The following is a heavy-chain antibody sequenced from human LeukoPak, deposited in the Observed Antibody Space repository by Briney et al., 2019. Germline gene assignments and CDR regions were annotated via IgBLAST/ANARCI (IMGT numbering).Heavy chain of an antibody. Sequence: GESLKISCKGSGYSFTSYWIGWVRQMPGKGLEWMGIIYPGDSDTRYSPSFQGQVTISADKSISTAYLQWGSLKASDTAMYYCARRPRIAVAGTRSAGFIDYWGQGTLVTVSS. CDR2: IYPGDSDT. CDR3: ARRPRIAVAGTRSAGFIDY. V-gene: IGHV5-51*01. CDR1: GYSFTSYW. J-gene: IGHJ4*02. D-gene: IGHD6-19*01.